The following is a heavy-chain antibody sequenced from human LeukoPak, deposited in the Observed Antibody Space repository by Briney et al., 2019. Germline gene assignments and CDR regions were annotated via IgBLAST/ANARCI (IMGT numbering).Heavy chain of an antibody. CDR2: INHSGST. CDR1: GGSFSGYY. Sequence: SETLSLTCAVYGGSFSGYYWSWIRQPPGKGLEWIGEINHSGSTNYNPSLKSRVTISVDTSKNQFSLKLSSVTAADTAVYYCARGRVAKMIVRGHWFDPWGQGTLVTVSS. D-gene: IGHD3-10*01. J-gene: IGHJ5*02. CDR3: ARGRVAKMIVRGHWFDP. V-gene: IGHV4-34*01.